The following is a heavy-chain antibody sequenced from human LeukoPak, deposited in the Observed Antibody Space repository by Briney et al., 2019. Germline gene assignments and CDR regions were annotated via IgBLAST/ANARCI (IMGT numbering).Heavy chain of an antibody. CDR1: GGSFSGYY. Sequence: SETLSLTCAVYGGSFSGYYWSWIRQPPGKGLEWIGEVNHSGSTNYNPSLKSRVTISVDTSKNQSSLKLSSVTAADTAVYYCARGGLWVVRPVDYWGQGTLVTVSS. CDR2: VNHSGST. D-gene: IGHD3-10*01. V-gene: IGHV4-34*01. CDR3: ARGGLWVVRPVDY. J-gene: IGHJ4*02.